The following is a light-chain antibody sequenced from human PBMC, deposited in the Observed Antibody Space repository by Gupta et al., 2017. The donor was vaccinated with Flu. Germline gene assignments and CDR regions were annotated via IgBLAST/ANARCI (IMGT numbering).Light chain of an antibody. CDR1: QSVTRTY. V-gene: IGKV3-20*01. CDR3: QQDGGSPRT. J-gene: IGKJ1*01. Sequence: IVLTQSPGTLSLSPGERATLSCRASQSVTRTYLAWYQQKPGQAPRLLIYGASSRATDLPDRFSGSGSGTDFTLTINRLEPEDFAVYYCQQDGGSPRTFGQGTKVEIK. CDR2: GAS.